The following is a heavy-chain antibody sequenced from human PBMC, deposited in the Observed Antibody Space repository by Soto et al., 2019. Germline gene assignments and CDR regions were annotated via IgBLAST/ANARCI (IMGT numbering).Heavy chain of an antibody. V-gene: IGHV3-9*01. Sequence: ALRLSCAASGFTFDDYAMHWVRQVPGKGLEWVSGINWNSGSIGYGDSVKGRFAISRDNAKNSLHLQMNSLSAEDTAFYYCVKDECINWYSGHFRHWGQGTLVNVSS. D-gene: IGHD6-13*01. J-gene: IGHJ1*01. CDR3: VKDECINWYSGHFRH. CDR2: INWNSGSI. CDR1: GFTFDDYA.